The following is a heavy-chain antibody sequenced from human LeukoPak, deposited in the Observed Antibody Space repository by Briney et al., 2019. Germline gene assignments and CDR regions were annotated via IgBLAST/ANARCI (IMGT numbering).Heavy chain of an antibody. CDR1: GFTFSNYA. D-gene: IGHD6-13*01. CDR3: AKDERLGSSWTFDY. CDR2: ISYDGSNK. Sequence: GGSLRLSCAASGFTFSNYAMHWVRQAPGKGLEWVAVISYDGSNKYYADSVKGRFTISRDNSKNTLYLQMNSLRVEDTAVYYCAKDERLGSSWTFDYWGQGTLVTVSS. J-gene: IGHJ4*02. V-gene: IGHV3-30-3*01.